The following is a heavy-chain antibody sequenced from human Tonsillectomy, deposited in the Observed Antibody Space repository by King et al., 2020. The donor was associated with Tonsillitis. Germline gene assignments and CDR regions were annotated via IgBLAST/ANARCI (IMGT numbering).Heavy chain of an antibody. CDR1: GFNFRGYG. D-gene: IGHD2-15*01. Sequence: VQLVESGGGVVRPGGSLRLSCAASGFNFRGYGMHWVRQAPGKGLEGVAVISFDGSNKYYADSVKGRFTISRDNSKNTLYVQMNSLRADDTAVYYCAKDSRGHCSGACFYGMDVWGQGTTVTVFS. J-gene: IGHJ6*02. V-gene: IGHV3-30*18. CDR2: ISFDGSNK. CDR3: AKDSRGHCSGACFYGMDV.